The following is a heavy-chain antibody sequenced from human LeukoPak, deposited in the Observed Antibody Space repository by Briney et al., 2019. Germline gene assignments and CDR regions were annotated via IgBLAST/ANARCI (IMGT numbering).Heavy chain of an antibody. CDR2: ISAYNGNT. CDR1: GYTFTSYG. CDR3: ARGADIVVVPAAMTYYYYYMDV. D-gene: IGHD2-2*01. V-gene: IGHV1-18*01. J-gene: IGHJ6*03. Sequence: ASVKVSCKASGYTFTSYGISWVRQAPGQGLEWMGWISAYNGNTNYAQKLRGRVTMTTDTSTSTAYMELRSLRSDDTAVYYCARGADIVVVPAAMTYYYYYMDVWGKGTTVTVSS.